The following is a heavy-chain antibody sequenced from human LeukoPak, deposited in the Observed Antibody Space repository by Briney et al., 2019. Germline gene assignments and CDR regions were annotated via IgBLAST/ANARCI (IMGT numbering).Heavy chain of an antibody. J-gene: IGHJ5*02. CDR3: ARGGGPSNWFDP. V-gene: IGHV4-38-2*02. CDR1: GYSISSGYY. D-gene: IGHD4-23*01. Sequence: ASETLSLTCTVSGYSISSGYYWGWIRQPPGKGLEWIGSIYHSGSTYYNPSLKSRVTISVDTSKNQFSLKLSSVTAADTAVYYCARGGGPSNWFDPWGQGTLVTVSS. CDR2: IYHSGST.